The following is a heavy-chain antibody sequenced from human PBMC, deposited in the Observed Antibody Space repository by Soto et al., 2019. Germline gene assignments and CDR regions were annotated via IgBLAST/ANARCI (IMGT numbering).Heavy chain of an antibody. V-gene: IGHV4-61*01. J-gene: IGHJ4*02. CDR3: ARVGSSVGG. CDR2: IYYSGST. CDR1: GGSVSSGSYY. Sequence: QVQLQESGPGLVKPSETLSLTCTVSGGSVSSGSYYWSWIRQPPGKGLEWIGYIYYSGSTNYNPSLKSRVTRAVDTSKNQFSLKLGSVTAADPAVYCCARVGSSVGGWGQGTLVTVSS. D-gene: IGHD6-13*01.